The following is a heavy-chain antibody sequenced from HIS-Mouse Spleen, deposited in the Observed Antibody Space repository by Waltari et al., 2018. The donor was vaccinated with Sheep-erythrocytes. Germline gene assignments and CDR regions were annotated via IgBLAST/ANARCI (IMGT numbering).Heavy chain of an antibody. Sequence: QVQLQESGPGLVKPSQTLSLTCTVSGGSISSGGYYWSLIRQHPGKGRGWIGYIYYSGSTYYNPSLKSRVTISVDTSKNQFSLKLSSVTAADTAVYYCARASPIYDYVWGSYRPGYFQHWGQGTLVTVSS. CDR3: ARASPIYDYVWGSYRPGYFQH. V-gene: IGHV4-31*03. CDR1: GGSISSGGYY. J-gene: IGHJ1*01. D-gene: IGHD3-16*02. CDR2: IYYSGST.